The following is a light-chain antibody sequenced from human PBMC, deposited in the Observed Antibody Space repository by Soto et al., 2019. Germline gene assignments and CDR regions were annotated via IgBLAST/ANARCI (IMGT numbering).Light chain of an antibody. CDR1: NSNLGAGYD. CDR3: QAYDYSLTAFV. J-gene: IGLJ3*02. CDR2: GNR. V-gene: IGLV1-40*01. Sequence: QSVLTQPPSVSGAPGQRVTISCTGNNSNLGAGYDVHWYQQLPGAAPKLVVFGNRNRPSGVPERFSGSKSDTSASLAITGLQAEDEADYYCQAYDYSLTAFVFGGGTKLTVL.